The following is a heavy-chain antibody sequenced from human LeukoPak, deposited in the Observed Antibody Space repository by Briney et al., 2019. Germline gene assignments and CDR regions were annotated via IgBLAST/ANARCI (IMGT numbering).Heavy chain of an antibody. CDR1: GDTFSSYA. V-gene: IGHV1-69*01. CDR2: IIPIFGTA. D-gene: IGHD3-10*01. Sequence: ASVKLSYKSSGDTFSSYANSWVRQARGQGLEWMGGIIPIFGTANYAQKFQGSVTITADESTSTAYMELSRLRFEDTAVYYCARDDRRKVRGVIYYYYGMDDWGKGTTVTVSS. J-gene: IGHJ6*04. CDR3: ARDDRRKVRGVIYYYYGMDD.